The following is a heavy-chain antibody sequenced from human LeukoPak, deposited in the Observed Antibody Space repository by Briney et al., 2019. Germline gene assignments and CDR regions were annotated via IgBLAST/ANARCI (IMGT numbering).Heavy chain of an antibody. CDR2: ISSSSSYI. D-gene: IGHD5-18*01. CDR3: ARVGNTALDAFDI. CDR1: GFTFSSYS. Sequence: GGSLRLSCAASGFTFSSYSMNWVRQAPGKGLEWVSSISSSSSYIYYADSVKGRFTISRDNAKNSLYLQMNSLRAEDTAVYYCARVGNTALDAFDIWGQGTMVTVSS. J-gene: IGHJ3*02. V-gene: IGHV3-21*01.